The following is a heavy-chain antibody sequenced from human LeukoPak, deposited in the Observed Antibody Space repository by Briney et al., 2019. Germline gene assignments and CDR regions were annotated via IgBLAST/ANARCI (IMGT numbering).Heavy chain of an antibody. J-gene: IGHJ4*02. Sequence: GGSLRLSCAASGFTVSSNYMTWVRQAPGKGLDWVSVIYSGGSTHYADSVKGRFTISRDNSKNTLFLQMNSLRAEDTAVYYCAKEGVTYYYGSGSYSFDYWGQGTLVTVSS. D-gene: IGHD3-10*01. V-gene: IGHV3-53*01. CDR1: GFTVSSNY. CDR2: IYSGGST. CDR3: AKEGVTYYYGSGSYSFDY.